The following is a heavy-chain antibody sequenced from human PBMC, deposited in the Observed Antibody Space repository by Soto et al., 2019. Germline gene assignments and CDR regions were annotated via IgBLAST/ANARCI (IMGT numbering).Heavy chain of an antibody. CDR1: GYTFSSYD. D-gene: IGHD3-3*01. Sequence: ASVKVSCKASGYTFSSYDINWVRQATGQGLEWMGWMNPNSGNTGYAQKFQGRDTMTRNTSISTAYMELSSLRSEDTAVYYCARVLSWASYYDFWSGYYNYYYYGMDVWGQGTTVTVSS. J-gene: IGHJ6*02. V-gene: IGHV1-8*01. CDR3: ARVLSWASYYDFWSGYYNYYYYGMDV. CDR2: MNPNSGNT.